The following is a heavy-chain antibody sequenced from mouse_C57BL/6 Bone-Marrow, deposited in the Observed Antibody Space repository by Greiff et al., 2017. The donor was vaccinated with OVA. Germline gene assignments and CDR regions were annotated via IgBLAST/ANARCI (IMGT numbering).Heavy chain of an antibody. V-gene: IGHV1-55*01. CDR2: IYPGSGST. CDR3: SSIDGYYSYAMDY. Sequence: VQVVESGAELVKPGASVKMSCKASGYTFTSYWITWVKQRPGQGLEWIGDIYPGSGSTNYNEKFKSKATLTVDTSSSTAYMQLSSLTYEDSAVYYCSSIDGYYSYAMDYWGQGTSVTVSS. D-gene: IGHD2-3*01. J-gene: IGHJ4*01. CDR1: GYTFTSYW.